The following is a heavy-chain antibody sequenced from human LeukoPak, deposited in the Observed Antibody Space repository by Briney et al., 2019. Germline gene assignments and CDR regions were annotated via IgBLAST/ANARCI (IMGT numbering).Heavy chain of an antibody. Sequence: PSETLSLTCSVSGGSIRRYYWSWIRQPPGKGLECIGFIYYSETTNYNPSFKSRVTISVDTSKNQFSLKLNSVTAADTAVYYCARFPGGAEYRHYYYMDVWGKGTTVTVSS. CDR1: GGSIRRYY. J-gene: IGHJ6*03. CDR2: IYYSETT. D-gene: IGHD1-14*01. V-gene: IGHV4-59*01. CDR3: ARFPGGAEYRHYYYMDV.